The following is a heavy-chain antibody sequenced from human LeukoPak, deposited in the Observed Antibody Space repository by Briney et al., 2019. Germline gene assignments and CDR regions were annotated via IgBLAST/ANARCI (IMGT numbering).Heavy chain of an antibody. V-gene: IGHV4-39*01. CDR3: ARVHSSGFPSYYYYMDV. J-gene: IGHJ6*03. D-gene: IGHD6-19*01. CDR2: IYYSGST. CDR1: GGSISSSSYY. Sequence: SETLSLTCTVSGGSISSSSYYWGWIRQPPGKGLEWIGSIYYSGSTYYNPSLKSRVTISVDTSKNQFSLKLSSVTAADTAVYYCARVHSSGFPSYYYYMDVWGKGTTVTVSS.